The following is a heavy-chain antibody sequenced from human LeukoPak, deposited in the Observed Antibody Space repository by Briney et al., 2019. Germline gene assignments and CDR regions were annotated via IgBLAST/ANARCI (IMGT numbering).Heavy chain of an antibody. D-gene: IGHD6-6*01. CDR1: GGTFSSYA. V-gene: IGHV1-69*13. J-gene: IGHJ6*03. Sequence: SVKVSCKASGGTFSSYAISWVRQAPGQGLEWMGGIIPIFGTANYAQKFQGRVTITADESTSTAYMELSSLRSEDTAVYYCAVKGAAHYYYYYMDVWGKGTTVTVSS. CDR3: AVKGAAHYYYYYMDV. CDR2: IIPIFGTA.